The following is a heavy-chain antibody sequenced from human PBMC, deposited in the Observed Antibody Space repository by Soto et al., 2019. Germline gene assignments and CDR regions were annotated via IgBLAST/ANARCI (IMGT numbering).Heavy chain of an antibody. Sequence: PGGSLRLSCAVSGFTFSDDWMTWVRQAPGKGLEWVANIKQDGNEKYYVDSVKGRFTISRDNAKNSLYLQMSSLRAEDTAVYYCARDTAPSDVWGQGTTVTVSS. J-gene: IGHJ6*02. CDR1: GFTFSDDW. CDR2: IKQDGNEK. V-gene: IGHV3-7*01. D-gene: IGHD4-17*01. CDR3: ARDTAPSDV.